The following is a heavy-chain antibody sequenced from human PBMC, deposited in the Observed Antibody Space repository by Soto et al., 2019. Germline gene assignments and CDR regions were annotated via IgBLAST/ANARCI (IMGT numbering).Heavy chain of an antibody. J-gene: IGHJ6*02. Sequence: ASVKVSCKASGYTFTSHDIHWLRQASGQGLEWMGSINPYSGNTAFAPKFQDRIAMTRDTSITTAYMELNSLSSGDTAVYFCSSLSSMDVWGQGTTVTVSS. V-gene: IGHV1-8*01. D-gene: IGHD6-6*01. CDR2: INPYSGNT. CDR3: SSLSSMDV. CDR1: GYTFTSHD.